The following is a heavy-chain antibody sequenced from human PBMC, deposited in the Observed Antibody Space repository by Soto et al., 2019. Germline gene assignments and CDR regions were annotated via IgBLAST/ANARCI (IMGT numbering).Heavy chain of an antibody. CDR1: GFTFTRYS. Sequence: LILSCAASGFTFTRYSINWVRHAPVKWLDWVSSISSTTNYIYYGDSMKGRFTISRDNAKNSLYLEMNSLRAGDTAVYYCARESEDLTSNFDYWGQGTLVTVSS. V-gene: IGHV3-21*06. J-gene: IGHJ4*02. CDR3: ARESEDLTSNFDY. CDR2: ISSTTNYI.